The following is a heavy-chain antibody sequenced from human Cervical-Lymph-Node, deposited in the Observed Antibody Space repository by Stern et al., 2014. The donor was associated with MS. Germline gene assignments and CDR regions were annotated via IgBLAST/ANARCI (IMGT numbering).Heavy chain of an antibody. V-gene: IGHV3-15*01. CDR2: IKSKSRGGTT. D-gene: IGHD2-21*01. CDR3: STAGGDR. J-gene: IGHJ4*02. CDR1: GLTFSNSW. Sequence: EVQLLESGGGLVKPGGSLRLSCAVSGLTFSNSWMSWVRQAPGKGLEWVGRIKSKSRGGTTDYAAPVKGRFNISRDDSADMLFLQMNSLKTEDTAVYYCSTAGGDRWGQGTLVTVSS.